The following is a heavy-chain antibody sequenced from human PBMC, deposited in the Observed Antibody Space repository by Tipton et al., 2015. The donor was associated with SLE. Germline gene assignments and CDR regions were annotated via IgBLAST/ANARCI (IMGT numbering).Heavy chain of an antibody. CDR1: GGSISSYY. CDR2: IYYSGST. V-gene: IGHV4-59*08. D-gene: IGHD3-10*01. J-gene: IGHJ5*02. Sequence: TLSLTCTVSGGSISSYYWSWIRQPPGKGLEWIGYIYYSGSTNYNPSLKSRVTISVDTSKNQFSLKLSSVTAADTAVYYCARHGGDTYYYGPRAWFDPRGQGTLVTVSS. CDR3: ARHGGDTYYYGPRAWFDP.